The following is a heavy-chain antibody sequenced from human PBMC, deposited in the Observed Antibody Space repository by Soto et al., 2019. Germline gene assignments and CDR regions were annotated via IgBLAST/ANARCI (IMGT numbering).Heavy chain of an antibody. CDR1: GFSLSTNGMC. CDR2: INWDDEK. CDR3: ARIKGPYDAFDI. J-gene: IGHJ3*02. Sequence: SGPTLVNPTQTLTLTCTFSGFSLSTNGMCVSWIRQPPGKALEWLALINWDDEKFYTTSLRTRLTISKDTSNNQVVLTVTNMDPGDTATYYCARIKGPYDAFDIWGQGTMVTVSS. V-gene: IGHV2-70*01.